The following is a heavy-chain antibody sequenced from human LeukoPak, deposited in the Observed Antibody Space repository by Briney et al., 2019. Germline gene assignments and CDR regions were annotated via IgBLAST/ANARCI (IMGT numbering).Heavy chain of an antibody. V-gene: IGHV3-73*01. CDR3: NGAPGDAGYCSGGSCYLYGMDV. D-gene: IGHD2-15*01. J-gene: IGHJ6*02. CDR2: IRSNANSYAT. CDR1: GVTFSGSA. Sequence: PGGSLTLSCAASGVTFSGSAMRWVRQASGKGLEWVGRIRSNANSYATAYAASVKGTFTIYRDDSKTTAYLQMNSLKTEDTAVYYCNGAPGDAGYCSGGSCYLYGMDVWGQGTTVTVSS.